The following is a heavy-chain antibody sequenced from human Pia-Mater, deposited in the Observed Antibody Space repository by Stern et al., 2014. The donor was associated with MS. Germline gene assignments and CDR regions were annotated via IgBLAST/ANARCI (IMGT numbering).Heavy chain of an antibody. V-gene: IGHV1-3*01. CDR2: INAGNDNT. CDR3: ARVGSGWPFDY. CDR1: GYTFADYA. Sequence: QVQLLQPGAEVKKPGASVKVSCKASGYTFADYAVHWVRQAPGQRLEWMGWINAGNDNTKYSQKFQGRVTITRDTSTGTVYMELSSLRSEDAAVYYCARVGSGWPFDYWGQGTLVTVSS. D-gene: IGHD6-19*01. J-gene: IGHJ4*02.